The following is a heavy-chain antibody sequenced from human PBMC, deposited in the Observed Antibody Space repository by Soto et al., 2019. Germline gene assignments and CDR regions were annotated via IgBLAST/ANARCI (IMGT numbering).Heavy chain of an antibody. J-gene: IGHJ5*02. Sequence: QVQLQESGPGLVKPSQTLSLTCTVSGGSISSGDYYWSWIRQHPGKGLEWIGYIYYSGSTYYNPSLQSRVTISVDKSKNKFSLKLSSVTAADTAVYYCARWWSGSRQGFDPWGQGTLVTVSS. CDR2: IYYSGST. V-gene: IGHV4-31*03. CDR1: GGSISSGDYY. CDR3: ARWWSGSRQGFDP. D-gene: IGHD3-3*01.